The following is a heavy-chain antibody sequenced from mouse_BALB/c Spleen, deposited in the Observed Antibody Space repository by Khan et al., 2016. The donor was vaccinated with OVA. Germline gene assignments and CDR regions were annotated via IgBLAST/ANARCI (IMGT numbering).Heavy chain of an antibody. V-gene: IGHV1-26*01. CDR2: INPNNGDT. J-gene: IGHJ1*01. CDR1: GYTFTDYY. Sequence: EVQLQQSGPELVKPGASVKMSCKASGYTFTDYYMKWLKQSHGKSLEWIGDINPNNGDTFYNQKFKDKATLTVDKSSSTAYMQLNSLTSEDSAVFYCTRGLFDVWGAGTTVTVSP. CDR3: TRGLFDV.